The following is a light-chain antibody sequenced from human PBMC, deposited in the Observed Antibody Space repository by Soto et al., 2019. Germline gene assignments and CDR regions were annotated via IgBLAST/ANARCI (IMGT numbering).Light chain of an antibody. CDR1: QTIANN. CDR2: GAS. J-gene: IGKJ2*01. CDR3: QQYNNWPPYT. Sequence: ETVMTQSPATLSVSPGERATLSCRASQTIANNLAWYQQRPGQAPRLLIYGASTRATDIPARFSGSGSGTEFTLTISSLQSEDFAIYYCQQYNNWPPYTFGQGTKLEIK. V-gene: IGKV3-15*01.